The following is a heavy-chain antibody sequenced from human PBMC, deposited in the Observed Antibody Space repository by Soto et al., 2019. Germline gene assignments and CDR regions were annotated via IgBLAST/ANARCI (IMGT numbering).Heavy chain of an antibody. J-gene: IGHJ5*01. CDR3: ARDIDYGENNWFDS. CDR1: GGSISSSNW. CDR2: IHHSGST. Sequence: SETLSLTCTVSGGSISSSNWWNWVRQPQGKGLEWIGAIHHSGSTNYNPSLKSRVTISVDKSKNQFSLKLRSVTAADTAVYYCARDIDYGENNWFDSWGQGTLVTVSS. V-gene: IGHV4-4*02. D-gene: IGHD4-17*01.